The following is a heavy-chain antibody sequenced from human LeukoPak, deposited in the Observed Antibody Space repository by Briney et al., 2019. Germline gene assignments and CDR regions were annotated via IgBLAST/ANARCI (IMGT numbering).Heavy chain of an antibody. V-gene: IGHV3-48*03. CDR1: GFTFSSYE. Sequence: PGGSLRLSCAASGFTFSSYEMNRVRQAPGKGLEWVSYISSSGSTIYYADSVKGRFTISRDNAKSSLYLQMNSLRAEDTAVYYCARETPLYYDILTGYDAFDIWGQGTMVTVSS. J-gene: IGHJ3*02. CDR3: ARETPLYYDILTGYDAFDI. CDR2: ISSSGSTI. D-gene: IGHD3-9*01.